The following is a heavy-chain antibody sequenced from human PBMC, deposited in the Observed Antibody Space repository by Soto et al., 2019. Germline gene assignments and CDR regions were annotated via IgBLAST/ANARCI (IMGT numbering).Heavy chain of an antibody. D-gene: IGHD3-22*01. J-gene: IGHJ4*02. Sequence: ETLSLTCTVSGGSISSYYWSWIRQPPGKGLEWIGYIYYSGSTNYNPSLKSRVTISVDTSKNQFSLELSSVTAADTAVYYCAREWGYYGSSGFFDYWGQGTLVTVSS. V-gene: IGHV4-59*01. CDR3: AREWGYYGSSGFFDY. CDR2: IYYSGST. CDR1: GGSISSYY.